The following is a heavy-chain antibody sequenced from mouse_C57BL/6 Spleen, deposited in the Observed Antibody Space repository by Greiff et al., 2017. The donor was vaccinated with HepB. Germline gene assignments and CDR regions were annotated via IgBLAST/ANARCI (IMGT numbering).Heavy chain of an antibody. J-gene: IGHJ2*01. V-gene: IGHV14-1*01. CDR3: THITTVVAGDY. Sequence: VQLQQSGAELVRPGASVKLSCTASGFNIKDYYMHWVKQRPEQGLEWIGRIDPEDGDTEYAAKFQGKATMTADTSSNTAYLQLSSLTSEDTAVYCCTHITTVVAGDYWGQGTTLTVSS. D-gene: IGHD1-1*01. CDR2: IDPEDGDT. CDR1: GFNIKDYY.